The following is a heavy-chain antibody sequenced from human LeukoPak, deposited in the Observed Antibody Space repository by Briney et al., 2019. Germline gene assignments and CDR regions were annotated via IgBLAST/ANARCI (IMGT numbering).Heavy chain of an antibody. J-gene: IGHJ4*02. D-gene: IGHD6-13*01. CDR2: VNPNSGGT. V-gene: IGHV1-2*02. CDR1: GYTFTGYY. Sequence: ASVKVSCKASGYTFTGYYIHWVQQAPGQGLEWMGWVNPNSGGTNYAQKFQGRVTMTRDTSISTACMELSRLRSDDTAVYYCTREMYIAATGRGPFGSWGQGTLVTVSS. CDR3: TREMYIAATGRGPFGS.